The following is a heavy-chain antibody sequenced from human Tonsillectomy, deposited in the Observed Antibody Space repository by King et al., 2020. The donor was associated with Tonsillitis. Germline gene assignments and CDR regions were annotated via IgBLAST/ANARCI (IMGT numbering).Heavy chain of an antibody. CDR1: GGSISSYS. Sequence: HVQLQESGPGLVKPSETLSLTCIVSGGSISSYSWNWIRQPPGKGLEWIGFIYYNGNTNYNPSLKSRVTISVDTSKNQFSLKLSSVTAADTAVYYCARGHGTGDSSVWGAYYYYGLDVWGQGTTVTVSS. J-gene: IGHJ6*02. CDR2: IYYNGNT. CDR3: ARGHGTGDSSVWGAYYYYGLDV. V-gene: IGHV4-59*08. D-gene: IGHD6-19*01.